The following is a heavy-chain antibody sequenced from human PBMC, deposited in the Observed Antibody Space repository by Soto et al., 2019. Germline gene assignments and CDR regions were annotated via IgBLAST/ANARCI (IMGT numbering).Heavy chain of an antibody. CDR2: IYHSGST. CDR3: ARVPDR. J-gene: IGHJ5*02. Sequence: QLQLQESGSGLVKPSQTLSLTCAVSGGSISSGGYSWSWIRQPPGKGLEWIGYIYHSGSTYYNPSLXSXITIAVYRSKDQSSLKLSSVTAADTAVYSCARVPDRWGQGTLVTVSS. CDR1: GGSISSGGYS. V-gene: IGHV4-30-2*01. D-gene: IGHD2-2*01.